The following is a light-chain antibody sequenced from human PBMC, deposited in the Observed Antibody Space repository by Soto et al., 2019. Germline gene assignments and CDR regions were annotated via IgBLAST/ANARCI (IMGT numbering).Light chain of an antibody. CDR3: QQSYSTLVT. V-gene: IGKV1-39*01. CDR2: AAS. Sequence: DIQMTQSPSSLSASVGDRVTTTCRASQPISSYLNWYQQKPGKAPKLLIYAASSLQGGVPSRISGSGSGTDFTLTISSLQPEDFATYFCQQSYSTLVTFGPGTKVDIK. J-gene: IGKJ3*01. CDR1: QPISSY.